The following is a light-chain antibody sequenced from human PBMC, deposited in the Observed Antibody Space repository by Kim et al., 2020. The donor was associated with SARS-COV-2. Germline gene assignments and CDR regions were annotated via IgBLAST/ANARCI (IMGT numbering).Light chain of an antibody. V-gene: IGLV1-47*01. CDR3: AAWDDSLQGV. Sequence: PVQRVTISCSGSSSNIGGISGYWFRQFPGTAPKILIYRDTQRTAGVPARFSASKSGTSASLAISGLRSEDEADYYCAAWDDSLQGVFGGGTQLTVL. CDR1: SSNIGGIS. CDR2: RDT. J-gene: IGLJ2*01.